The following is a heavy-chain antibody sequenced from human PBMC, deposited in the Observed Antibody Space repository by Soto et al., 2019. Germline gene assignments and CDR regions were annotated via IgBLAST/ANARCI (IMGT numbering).Heavy chain of an antibody. J-gene: IGHJ4*02. CDR2: ISFDGSNK. Sequence: SLRLSCAASGFIFSTYGMHWVRQAPGKGLDWVSVISFDGSNKYYVDSVKGRFTISRDNSKSTLYLQMNSLRAEDTAVYYCAKGAAYCSGGRCLDRSFDYWGQGNLVTVSS. V-gene: IGHV3-30*18. CDR3: AKGAAYCSGGRCLDRSFDY. D-gene: IGHD2-15*01. CDR1: GFIFSTYG.